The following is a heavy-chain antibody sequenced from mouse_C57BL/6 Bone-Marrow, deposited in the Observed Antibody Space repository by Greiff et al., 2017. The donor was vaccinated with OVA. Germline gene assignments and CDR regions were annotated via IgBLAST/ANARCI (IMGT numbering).Heavy chain of an antibody. Sequence: LQQSGAELARPGASVKLSCKASGYTFTSYGISWVKQRTGQGLEWIGEIYPRSGNTYYNEKFKGKATLTADKSSSTAYMELRSLTSEDSAVYFCARGGWLPLAYWGQGTLVTVSA. CDR3: ARGGWLPLAY. CDR2: IYPRSGNT. J-gene: IGHJ3*01. CDR1: GYTFTSYG. D-gene: IGHD2-2*01. V-gene: IGHV1-81*01.